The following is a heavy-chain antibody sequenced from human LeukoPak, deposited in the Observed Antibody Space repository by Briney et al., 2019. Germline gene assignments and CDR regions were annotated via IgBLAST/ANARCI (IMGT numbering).Heavy chain of an antibody. D-gene: IGHD3-22*01. CDR3: ARNGDYYGSSGYPYYYYYGMDV. CDR2: IWYDGSNK. Sequence: PGGSLRLSCAASGFTFSSYGMHWVRQAPGKGLEWVAVIWYDGSNKYYADSVKGRFTISRDNSKNTLYLQMNSLRAEDTAVYYCARNGDYYGSSGYPYYYYYGMDVWGQGTTVTVSS. J-gene: IGHJ6*02. CDR1: GFTFSSYG. V-gene: IGHV3-33*01.